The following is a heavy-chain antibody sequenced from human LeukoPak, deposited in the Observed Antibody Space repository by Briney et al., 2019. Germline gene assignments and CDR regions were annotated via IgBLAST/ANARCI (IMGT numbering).Heavy chain of an antibody. J-gene: IGHJ4*02. D-gene: IGHD6-13*01. CDR3: ARDLLYSSSWYFGY. CDR2: ISAYNGNT. V-gene: IGHV1-18*01. CDR1: GYSFTSYG. Sequence: ASVTVSCKASGYSFTSYGISWVRQAPGQGLEWMGWISAYNGNTNYAQKLQGRVTMTTDTSTSTAYMELRSLRSDDTAVYYCARDLLYSSSWYFGYWGQGTLVTVSS.